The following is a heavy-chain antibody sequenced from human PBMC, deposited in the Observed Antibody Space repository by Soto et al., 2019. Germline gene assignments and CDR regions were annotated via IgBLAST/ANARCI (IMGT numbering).Heavy chain of an antibody. D-gene: IGHD6-13*01. CDR3: VRRHVSATGIDWFDP. V-gene: IGHV1-3*01. CDR1: GYTFTRYG. Sequence: ASVKVSCQDSGYTFTRYGFHRVRQAPGQRLEWMGWINAANGDTKYSPKFQGRVTITRDTSASTAYMELSSLRSEDTAVYYCVRRHVSATGIDWFDPWGQGTLVTVSS. CDR2: INAANGDT. J-gene: IGHJ5*02.